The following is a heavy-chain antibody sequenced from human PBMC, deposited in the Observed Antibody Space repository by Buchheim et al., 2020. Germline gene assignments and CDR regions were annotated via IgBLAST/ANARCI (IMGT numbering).Heavy chain of an antibody. CDR3: AKDLLLWFGEANYYYYGMDV. Sequence: EVQLVESGGGLVQPGGSLRLSCAASGFTFSSYAMSWVRQAPGKGLEWVSAISGSGGSTYYADSVKGRFTMSRDNSKNTLYLQMNSLRAEDTAVYYCAKDLLLWFGEANYYYYGMDVWGQGTT. V-gene: IGHV3-23*04. D-gene: IGHD3-10*01. CDR1: GFTFSSYA. J-gene: IGHJ6*02. CDR2: ISGSGGST.